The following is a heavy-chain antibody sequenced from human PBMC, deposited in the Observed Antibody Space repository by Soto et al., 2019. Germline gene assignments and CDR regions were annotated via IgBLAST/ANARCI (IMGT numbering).Heavy chain of an antibody. V-gene: IGHV4-30-4*01. Sequence: SETLSLTCSFSVDSISSVDYFWAWIRQPPGQALEYIGYIYKSATTYYNPSFESRVAISLDTSKSQFSLNVTSVTAADTAVYFCARGRYCLTGRCFTNWFDSWGQGTMVTVSS. D-gene: IGHD2-15*01. J-gene: IGHJ5*01. CDR3: ARGRYCLTGRCFTNWFDS. CDR1: VDSISSVDYF. CDR2: IYKSATT.